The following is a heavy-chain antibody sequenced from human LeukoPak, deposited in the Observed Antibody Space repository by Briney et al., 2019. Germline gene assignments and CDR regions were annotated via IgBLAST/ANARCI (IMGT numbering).Heavy chain of an antibody. D-gene: IGHD3-10*01. CDR2: INPNSGGT. J-gene: IGHJ4*02. Sequence: ASVKVSCKASVYTYTGCFMHWVRQARGQGLEGMGWINPNSGGTNYAQKFQGRVTMTRDTSISTAYMELSRLRSDDTAVYYCAREVRWDYGSGSYGDYWGQGTLVTVCS. CDR1: VYTYTGCF. CDR3: AREVRWDYGSGSYGDY. V-gene: IGHV1-2*02.